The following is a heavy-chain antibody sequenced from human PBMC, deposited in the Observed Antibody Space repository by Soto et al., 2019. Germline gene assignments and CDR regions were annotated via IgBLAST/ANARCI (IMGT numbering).Heavy chain of an antibody. Sequence: SETLSLTCTVSGGSMSSNYWSWIRQSPGKGLGWIGFVYYGGTNYNPSFESRVTMSLDTPKKQFSLELSFVTAADTAVYYCVTYRGAFYFEYWGQGTLVTVSS. D-gene: IGHD4-4*01. J-gene: IGHJ4*02. V-gene: IGHV4-59*01. CDR2: VYYGGT. CDR1: GGSMSSNY. CDR3: VTYRGAFYFEY.